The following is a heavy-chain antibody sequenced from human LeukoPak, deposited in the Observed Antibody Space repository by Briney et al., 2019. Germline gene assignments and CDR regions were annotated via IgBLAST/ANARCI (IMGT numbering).Heavy chain of an antibody. CDR2: ISGSGGST. J-gene: IGHJ4*02. CDR1: GFTFSSYA. CDR3: AKKGVVVVAATLYYFDY. D-gene: IGHD2-15*01. Sequence: GGSLRLSCAASGFTFSSYAMSWVRQPPGKGLEWVSAISGSGGSTYYADSVKGRFTISRDNSKNTLYLQMNSLRAEDTAVYYCAKKGVVVVAATLYYFDYWGQGTLVTVSS. V-gene: IGHV3-23*01.